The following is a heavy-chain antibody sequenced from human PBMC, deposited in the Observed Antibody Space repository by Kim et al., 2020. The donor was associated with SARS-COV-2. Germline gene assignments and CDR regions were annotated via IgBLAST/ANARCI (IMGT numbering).Heavy chain of an antibody. D-gene: IGHD3-9*01. Sequence: ASVKVSCKASGYTFTGYYMHWVRQAPGQGLEWMGWINPNSGGTNYAQKFQGWVTMTRDTSISTAYMELSRLRSDDTAVYYCARAPRLRYFDWLAIDYWGQGTLVTVSS. CDR1: GYTFTGYY. CDR3: ARAPRLRYFDWLAIDY. V-gene: IGHV1-2*04. CDR2: INPNSGGT. J-gene: IGHJ4*02.